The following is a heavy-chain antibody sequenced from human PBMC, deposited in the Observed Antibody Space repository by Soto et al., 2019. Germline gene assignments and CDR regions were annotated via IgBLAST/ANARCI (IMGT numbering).Heavy chain of an antibody. CDR1: RFTFSNYA. D-gene: IGHD3-9*01. J-gene: IGHJ4*02. CDR2: ISGSGGDT. CDR3: AKDRNILPGYYSPFDY. V-gene: IGHV3-23*01. Sequence: GGSLRLSCTASRFTFSNYAMSWVRQAPGKGLEWVSSISGSGGDTYYTDSVKGRFTISRYNSKDTLYLQLNSLRAEDTAIYYCAKDRNILPGYYSPFDYWGRGTLVTVSS.